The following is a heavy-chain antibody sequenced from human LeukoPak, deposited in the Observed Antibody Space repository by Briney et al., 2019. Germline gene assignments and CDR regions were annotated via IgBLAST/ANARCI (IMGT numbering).Heavy chain of an antibody. J-gene: IGHJ5*02. CDR3: ARGGEQLVPSSWFDP. D-gene: IGHD6-6*01. CDR1: GYTFTGYY. Sequence: ASVKVSCKASGYTFTGYYMHWVRQAPGQGLEWMGWINPNSGGTNYAQKFQGRVTMTRDTSIRTAYMELSRLRSDDTAVYYCARGGEQLVPSSWFDPWGQGTLVTVSS. V-gene: IGHV1-2*02. CDR2: INPNSGGT.